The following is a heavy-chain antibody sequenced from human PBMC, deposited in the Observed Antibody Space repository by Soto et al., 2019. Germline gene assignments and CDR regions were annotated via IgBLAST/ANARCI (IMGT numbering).Heavy chain of an antibody. V-gene: IGHV3-15*07. J-gene: IGHJ6*02. CDR3: TTDQVAAAGVDYYYYGMDV. CDR2: IKSKTDGGTT. CDR1: GFTFSNAW. Sequence: GGSLRLSCAASGFTFSNAWMNWVRQAPGKGLEWVGRIKSKTDGGTTDYAAPVKGRFTISRDDSKNTLYLQMNSLKTEDTAVYYCTTDQVAAAGVDYYYYGMDVWGQGTTVTVSS. D-gene: IGHD6-13*01.